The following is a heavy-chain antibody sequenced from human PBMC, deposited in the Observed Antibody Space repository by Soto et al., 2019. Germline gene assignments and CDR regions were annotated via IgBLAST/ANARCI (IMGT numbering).Heavy chain of an antibody. CDR2: IYYTGRT. Sequence: SETLSLTCIVSGGSVSSGSYYWSWIRQPPGKGLEWIGFIYYTGRTSYNPSLKSRVTMSVDPSKNQFSLKLLSVTAADTAVYYCARHWITMVRGVCHFDYWGQGTLVTVSS. CDR3: ARHWITMVRGVCHFDY. CDR1: GGSVSSGSYY. V-gene: IGHV4-61*01. D-gene: IGHD3-10*01. J-gene: IGHJ4*02.